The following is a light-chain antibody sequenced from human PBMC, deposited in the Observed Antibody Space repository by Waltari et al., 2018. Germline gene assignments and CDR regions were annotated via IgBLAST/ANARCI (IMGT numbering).Light chain of an antibody. CDR2: AAS. CDR1: QSISSY. Sequence: DIQMSQSPSSLSAPVVGRVTITCRASQSISSYLNWYQQKPVKAPKLLIYAASSLQSGVPSRFSGSGSGTDFTLTISSLQPEDFATYYCQQSYSTLTFGPGTKVDIK. J-gene: IGKJ3*01. V-gene: IGKV1-39*01. CDR3: QQSYSTLT.